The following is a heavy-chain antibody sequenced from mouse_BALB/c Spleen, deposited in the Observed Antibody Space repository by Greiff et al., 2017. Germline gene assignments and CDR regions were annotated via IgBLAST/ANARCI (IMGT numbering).Heavy chain of an antibody. J-gene: IGHJ4*01. CDR3: ARYDGYDYYAMDY. CDR2: ISSGSSTI. CDR1: GFTFSSFG. Sequence: EVMLVESGGGLVQPGGSRKLSCAASGFTFSSFGMHWVRQAPEKGLEWVAYISSGSSTIYYADTVKGRFTISRDNPKNTLFLQMTSLRSEDTAMYYCARYDGYDYYAMDYWGQGTSVTVSS. V-gene: IGHV5-17*02. D-gene: IGHD2-2*01.